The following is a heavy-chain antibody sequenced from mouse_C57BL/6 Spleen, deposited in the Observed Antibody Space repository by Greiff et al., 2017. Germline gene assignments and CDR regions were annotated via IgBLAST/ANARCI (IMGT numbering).Heavy chain of an antibody. CDR3: ARLYSSTYAMDY. CDR1: GFTFSSYG. V-gene: IGHV5-6*01. Sequence: EVKLMESGGDLVKPGGSLKLSCAASGFTFSSYGMSWVRQTPDKRLEWVATISSGGSYTYYPDSVKGRFTISRDNAKNTLYLQMSSLKSEDTAMYYCARLYSSTYAMDYWGQGTSVTVSS. J-gene: IGHJ4*01. CDR2: ISSGGSYT. D-gene: IGHD1-1*01.